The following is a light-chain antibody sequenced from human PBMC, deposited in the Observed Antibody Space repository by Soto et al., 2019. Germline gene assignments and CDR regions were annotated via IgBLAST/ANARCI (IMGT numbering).Light chain of an antibody. CDR3: QQSNNLTLT. CDR2: DAS. Sequence: EIQMTQSPSSLSASVGNRVTITCEASQDISKYLNWYQQKQGKAPKLVIYDASNLETGVPSRFSGIESGTDGTFTISSLKTEDSSTYYGQQSNNLTLTFGGGTKVDIK. J-gene: IGKJ4*01. CDR1: QDISKY. V-gene: IGKV1-33*01.